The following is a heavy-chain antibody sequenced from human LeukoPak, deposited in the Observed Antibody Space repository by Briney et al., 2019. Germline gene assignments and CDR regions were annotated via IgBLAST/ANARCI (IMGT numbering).Heavy chain of an antibody. CDR2: ISSSGTTI. D-gene: IGHD1-1*01. Sequence: GGSLRLSCAASGFTFSSYDMNWVRQAPGKGLEWVSYISSSGTTIYYADSVKGRFIISRDNAKNSLYLQMNSLRAEDTAVYYCARGALNCDPCFFGCWGQGTLVTVSS. CDR1: GFTFSSYD. V-gene: IGHV3-48*03. CDR3: ARGALNCDPCFFGC. J-gene: IGHJ4*02.